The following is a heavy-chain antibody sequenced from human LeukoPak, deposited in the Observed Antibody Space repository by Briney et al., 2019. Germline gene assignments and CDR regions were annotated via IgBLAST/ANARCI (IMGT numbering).Heavy chain of an antibody. CDR3: ARATNDAFDI. CDR1: GFTFSSYW. J-gene: IGHJ3*02. Sequence: GGSLRLSCAASGFTFSSYWMHWVRQLPGKGLVWVSLINTDGSSTTYADSVKGRFTISRDNAKNTLYLQMNSLRAEDTAVYYCARATNDAFDIWGQGTMVTVSS. V-gene: IGHV3-74*01. D-gene: IGHD5-24*01. CDR2: INTDGSST.